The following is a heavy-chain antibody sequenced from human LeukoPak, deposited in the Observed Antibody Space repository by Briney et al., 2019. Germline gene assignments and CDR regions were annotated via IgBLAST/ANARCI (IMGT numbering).Heavy chain of an antibody. CDR3: ARGGRGYDFYGMDV. D-gene: IGHD5-12*01. CDR2: ISSSSSYI. Sequence: GGSLRLSCAASGFTFSSYSMNWVRQAPGKGLEWVSSISSSSSYIYYADSVKGRFTISRDNAKNSLYVQMNRLRAEDTAVYYCARGGRGYDFYGMDVWGQGITVTVSS. J-gene: IGHJ6*02. V-gene: IGHV3-21*01. CDR1: GFTFSSYS.